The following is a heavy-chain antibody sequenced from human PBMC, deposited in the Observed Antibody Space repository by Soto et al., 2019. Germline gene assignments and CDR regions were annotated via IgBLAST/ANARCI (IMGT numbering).Heavy chain of an antibody. CDR2: IYYSGST. CDR3: ARGRDRYSYGFRDAFDI. CDR1: GGSISSGGYY. D-gene: IGHD5-18*01. Sequence: SETLSLTCTVSGGSISSGGYYWSWIRQHPGKGLEWIGYIYYSGSTYYNPSLKSRVTISVDTSKNQFSLKMSSVTAADTAVYYCARGRDRYSYGFRDAFDIWGQGTMVTVSS. J-gene: IGHJ3*02. V-gene: IGHV4-31*02.